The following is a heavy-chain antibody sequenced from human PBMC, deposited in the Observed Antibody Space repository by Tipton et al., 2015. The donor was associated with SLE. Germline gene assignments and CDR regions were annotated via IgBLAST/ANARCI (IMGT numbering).Heavy chain of an antibody. CDR1: GGSFSGYY. Sequence: TLSLTCAVYGGSFSGYYWSWIRQTPGKGLEWIGEINQSGSTKYNPSLEGRVTISVDTSKNQFSLKLTSVTAADTAVYYCARLGSSGWFNWIDPWGQGSLVTVSS. D-gene: IGHD6-19*01. CDR2: INQSGST. J-gene: IGHJ5*02. CDR3: ARLGSSGWFNWIDP. V-gene: IGHV4-34*01.